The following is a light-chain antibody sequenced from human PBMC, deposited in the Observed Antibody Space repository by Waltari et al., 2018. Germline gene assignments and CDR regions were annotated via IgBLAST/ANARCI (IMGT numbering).Light chain of an antibody. CDR2: GAS. CDR3: QQYGTSRT. Sequence: EIVLTQSPGTLSLSPGERATLSCRASQSVGSSYLAWYQQKPGQAPRLLIYGASSRATDIPARFSGSGSGTDFTLTISRLEPEDFAVYYCQQYGTSRTFGQGTKGEIK. J-gene: IGKJ1*01. CDR1: QSVGSSY. V-gene: IGKV3-20*01.